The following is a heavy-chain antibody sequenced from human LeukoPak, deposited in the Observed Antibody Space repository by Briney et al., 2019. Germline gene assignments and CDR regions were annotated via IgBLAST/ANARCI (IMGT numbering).Heavy chain of an antibody. D-gene: IGHD2-2*01. CDR1: GGSISSGDYY. V-gene: IGHV4-30-4*08. CDR2: IYYSGST. CDR3: ARYRVSSSVSNHFDY. J-gene: IGHJ4*02. Sequence: SETLSLTCTVSGGSISSGDYYWSWIRQPPGKGLEWIGYIYYSGSTYYNPSLKSRVTISVDTSKNQFSLKLSSVTAADTAVYYCARYRVSSSVSNHFDYWGQGTLVTVSS.